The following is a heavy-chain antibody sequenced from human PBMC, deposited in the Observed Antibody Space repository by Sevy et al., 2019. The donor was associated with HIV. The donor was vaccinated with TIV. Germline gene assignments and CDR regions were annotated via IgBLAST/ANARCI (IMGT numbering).Heavy chain of an antibody. CDR3: ASPAGLRFLEWLLYDPRNNWFDP. Sequence: GGSLRLSCAASGFTFSDYYMSWIRQAPGKGLEWVSYISSSGSTIYYADSVKGRFTISRDNAKNSLYLPMNSLRAEDTAVYYCASPAGLRFLEWLLYDPRNNWFDPWGQGTLVTVSS. J-gene: IGHJ5*02. CDR1: GFTFSDYY. CDR2: ISSSGSTI. V-gene: IGHV3-11*01. D-gene: IGHD3-3*01.